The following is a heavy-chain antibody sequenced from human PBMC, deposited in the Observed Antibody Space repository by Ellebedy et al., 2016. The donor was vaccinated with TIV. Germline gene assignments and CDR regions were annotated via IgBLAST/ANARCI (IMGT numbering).Heavy chain of an antibody. CDR2: IYYSGST. CDR3: ARDSGYCSGGSCYFDAFDI. V-gene: IGHV4-39*07. Sequence: SETLSLXXTVSGGSISSSSYYWGWIRQPPGKGLEWIGSIYYSGSTNYNPSLKSRVTISVDTSKNQFSLKLSSVTAADTAVYYCARDSGYCSGGSCYFDAFDIWGQGTMVTVSS. CDR1: GGSISSSSYY. D-gene: IGHD2-15*01. J-gene: IGHJ3*02.